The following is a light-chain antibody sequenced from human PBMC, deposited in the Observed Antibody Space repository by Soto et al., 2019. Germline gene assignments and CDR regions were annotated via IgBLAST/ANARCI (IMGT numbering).Light chain of an antibody. Sequence: EFVLTQSPGTLSLSPGERATLSCRASQTVRNNYLAWYQQKPGQAPRLLIYDASSRATGIPDRFSGGGSGTDFTLTISRLEPEDFAVYYCQQYGLTFGGGTKVDIK. J-gene: IGKJ4*01. CDR3: QQYGLT. CDR1: QTVRNNY. CDR2: DAS. V-gene: IGKV3-20*01.